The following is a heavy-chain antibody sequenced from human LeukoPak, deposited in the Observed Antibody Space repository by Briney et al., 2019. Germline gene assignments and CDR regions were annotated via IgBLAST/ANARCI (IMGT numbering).Heavy chain of an antibody. Sequence: PSETLSLTCAVSGVSISSSEWWIWVRPPPGQGLEWIGEIHRDGRTRYNPSLKSRVTMSMDYSKNQFSLNVTSVTAADTAIYYCGKTDIYFNPIDYWGPGSLVTVSS. CDR1: GVSISSSEW. V-gene: IGHV4-4*02. J-gene: IGHJ4*02. D-gene: IGHD3-9*01. CDR3: GKTDIYFNPIDY. CDR2: IHRDGRT.